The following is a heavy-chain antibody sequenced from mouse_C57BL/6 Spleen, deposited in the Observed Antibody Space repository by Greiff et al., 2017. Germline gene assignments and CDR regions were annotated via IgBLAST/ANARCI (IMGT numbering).Heavy chain of an antibody. J-gene: IGHJ2*01. Sequence: QVQLKQPGAELVKPGASVKLSCKAYGYTFTSYWMQWVNQRPGQGLEWIGEIDPSDSYTNYNQKFKGKATLTVDTSSSTAYMQLSSLTSEDSAVYYCASGKDYWGQGTTLTVSS. V-gene: IGHV1-50*01. CDR2: IDPSDSYT. CDR3: ASGKDY. CDR1: GYTFTSYW.